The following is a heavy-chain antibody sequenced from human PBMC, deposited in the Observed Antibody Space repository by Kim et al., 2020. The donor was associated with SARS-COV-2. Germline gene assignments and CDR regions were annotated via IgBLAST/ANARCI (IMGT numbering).Heavy chain of an antibody. Sequence: KSRVTISVDTSKNQFSLKLSSVTAAETAVYYCARGGYSYGYYYYYYGMDVWGQGTTVTVSS. J-gene: IGHJ6*02. D-gene: IGHD5-18*01. CDR3: ARGGYSYGYYYYYYGMDV. V-gene: IGHV4-34*01.